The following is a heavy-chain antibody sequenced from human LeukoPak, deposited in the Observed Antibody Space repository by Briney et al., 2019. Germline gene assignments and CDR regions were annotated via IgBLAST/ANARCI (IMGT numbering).Heavy chain of an antibody. D-gene: IGHD4-17*01. CDR3: TRVRHGDYFDY. V-gene: IGHV3-72*01. CDR2: TRNKPNGYTT. J-gene: IGHJ4*02. CDR1: GFSITDHY. Sequence: GGSLRLSCTASGFSITDHYMDWVRQAPGKGLEWVGRTRNKPNGYTTDYGTSVKGRFTVSRDDSENSLYLQMNSLKTEDTAVYYCTRVRHGDYFDYWGQGTLVTVSS.